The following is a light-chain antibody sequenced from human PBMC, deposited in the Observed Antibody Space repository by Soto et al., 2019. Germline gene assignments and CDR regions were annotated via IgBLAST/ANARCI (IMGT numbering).Light chain of an antibody. V-gene: IGKV4-1*01. Sequence: DIVMTQSPDSLAVSLGERATINCRSSQSVLYISNNKNYLAWYQQKPGQPPKLLIYWASTRESGVPDRFSGSGSGTAFTLKISRVEAEDVGVYYCMKALQTPFNFGGGTKVDIK. CDR2: WAS. CDR1: QSVLYISNNKNY. J-gene: IGKJ4*01. CDR3: MKALQTPFN.